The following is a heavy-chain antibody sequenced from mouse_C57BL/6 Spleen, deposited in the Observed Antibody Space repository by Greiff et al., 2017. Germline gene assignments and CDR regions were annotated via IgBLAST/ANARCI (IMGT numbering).Heavy chain of an antibody. CDR3: ARGLDSYYDAMDY. CDR1: GYTFTGYW. Sequence: QVQLQQSGAELMTPGASVKLSCKATGYTFTGYWLEWVTQRPGHGLEWIGEILPGSGSTNYNEKFKGKATFTADTSSNTAYMQLSSLSTEDSAIYCCARGLDSYYDAMDYWGQGTSVTVSA. J-gene: IGHJ4*01. V-gene: IGHV1-9*01. CDR2: ILPGSGST. D-gene: IGHD2-12*01.